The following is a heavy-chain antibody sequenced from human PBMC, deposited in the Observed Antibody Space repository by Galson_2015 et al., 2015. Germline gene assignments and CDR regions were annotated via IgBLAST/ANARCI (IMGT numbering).Heavy chain of an antibody. D-gene: IGHD5-24*01. Sequence: SVKVSCKASGGTFSSYAISWVRQAPGQGLEWMGGIIPIFGIANYAQKFQGRVTITADKSTSTAYMELSSLRSEDTAVYYCARASGDGYNQAYYYGMDVWGQGTTVTVSS. J-gene: IGHJ6*02. CDR2: IIPIFGIA. V-gene: IGHV1-69*10. CDR3: ARASGDGYNQAYYYGMDV. CDR1: GGTFSSYA.